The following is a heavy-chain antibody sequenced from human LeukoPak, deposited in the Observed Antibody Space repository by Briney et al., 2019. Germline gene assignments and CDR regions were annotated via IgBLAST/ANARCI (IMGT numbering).Heavy chain of an antibody. CDR3: ARVHTTVTTYYFDY. D-gene: IGHD4-17*01. CDR2: IYYRGST. Sequence: SSDTLSLTGTVSGGSVSSGSYYRSSIRQPPGKKLEWIGYIYYRGSTNYNPSLKSRVTISVDTSKNQFSLKLSSVTAADTAVYYCARVHTTVTTYYFDYWGQGTLVTVSS. CDR1: GGSVSSGSYY. V-gene: IGHV4-61*01. J-gene: IGHJ4*02.